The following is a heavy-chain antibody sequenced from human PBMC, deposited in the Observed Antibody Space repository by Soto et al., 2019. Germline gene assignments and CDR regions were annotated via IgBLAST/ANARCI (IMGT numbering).Heavy chain of an antibody. J-gene: IGHJ4*02. CDR1: GFTFSSYA. Sequence: PGGSLRLSCAASGFTFSSYAMSWVRQAPGKGLEWVSSINAVDEYTKYADSVEGRFTISRDNPKNTVYLQMNSLRAEDKAVYYCAKNFYFDSWGQGTLVTVSS. CDR2: INAVDEYT. CDR3: AKNFYFDS. V-gene: IGHV3-23*01.